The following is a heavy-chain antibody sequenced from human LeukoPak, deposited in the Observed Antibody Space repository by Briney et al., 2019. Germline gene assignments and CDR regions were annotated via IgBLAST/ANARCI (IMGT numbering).Heavy chain of an antibody. D-gene: IGHD1-26*01. CDR3: ARDVSGSYYSANFDY. CDR2: ISAYNGNT. J-gene: IGHJ4*02. Sequence: ASVKVSCKASGYTFTKYGVTWVRQAPGQGLEWMGWISAYNGNTNYAQKLQGRVTMTTDTSTSTAYMELRSLRSDDTAVYYCARDVSGSYYSANFDYWGQGTLVTVSS. V-gene: IGHV1-18*01. CDR1: GYTFTKYG.